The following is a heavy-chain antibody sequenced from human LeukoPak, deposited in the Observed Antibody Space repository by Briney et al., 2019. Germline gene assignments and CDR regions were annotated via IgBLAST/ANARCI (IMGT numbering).Heavy chain of an antibody. Sequence: SETLSLTCTVSGGSISSYHWSWIRQPPGKGLEWIGYIYYSGSTNYNPSLKSRVTISVDTSKNQFSLKLSSVTAADTAVYYCARSATVTTSPFDLWGRGTLVTVSS. D-gene: IGHD4-17*01. CDR3: ARSATVTTSPFDL. CDR2: IYYSGST. CDR1: GGSISSYH. J-gene: IGHJ2*01. V-gene: IGHV4-59*08.